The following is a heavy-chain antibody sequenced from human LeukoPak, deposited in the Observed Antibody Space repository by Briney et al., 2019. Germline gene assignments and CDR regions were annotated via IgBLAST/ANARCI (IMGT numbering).Heavy chain of an antibody. CDR2: VHSSGST. CDR1: GGSISSFF. D-gene: IGHD3-9*01. V-gene: IGHV4-59*01. Sequence: SETLSLTCTVSGGSISSFFWSWIRQPPGKGLEWIGYVHSSGSTKYNPSFKSRLIISVDMSKNQFSLKLRPVSVADTAVYYCARLAPGNYDILTGDPKVVFDYWGQGALVTVSS. J-gene: IGHJ4*02. CDR3: ARLAPGNYDILTGDPKVVFDY.